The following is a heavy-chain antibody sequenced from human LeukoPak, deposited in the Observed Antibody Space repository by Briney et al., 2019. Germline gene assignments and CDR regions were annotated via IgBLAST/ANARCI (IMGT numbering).Heavy chain of an antibody. V-gene: IGHV3-21*01. CDR1: GFTFSSYS. CDR2: ISSSSSYI. D-gene: IGHD3-10*01. J-gene: IGHJ4*02. CDR3: ARDRSPGITMVRGVIKTTGLGY. Sequence: GGSLRLSCAASGFTFSSYSMNWVRQAPGKGLEWVSSISSSSSYIYYADSVKGRFTISRDNAKNSLYLQMSSLRAEDTAVYYCARDRSPGITMVRGVIKTTGLGYWGQGTLVTVSS.